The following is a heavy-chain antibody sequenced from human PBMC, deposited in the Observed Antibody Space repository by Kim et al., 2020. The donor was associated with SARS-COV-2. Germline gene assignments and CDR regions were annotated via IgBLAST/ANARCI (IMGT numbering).Heavy chain of an antibody. CDR1: GFSFSTNGAG. CDR3: AHRHNDWYFDY. CDR2: IYWDDDK. J-gene: IGHJ4*02. Sequence: SGPTLVNPTQTLTLTCTFSGFSFSTNGAGVGWLRQPPRKALEWLALIYWDDDKRYSPSLKNRLAITKDTSENKVVLTITNMNPVDTGTYFCAHRHNDWYFDYWGQGTLVTVPS. V-gene: IGHV2-5*02. D-gene: IGHD3-9*01.